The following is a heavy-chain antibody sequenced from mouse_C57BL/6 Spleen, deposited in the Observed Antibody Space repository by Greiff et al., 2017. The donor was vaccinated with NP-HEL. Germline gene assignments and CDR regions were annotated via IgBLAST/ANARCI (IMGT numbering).Heavy chain of an antibody. J-gene: IGHJ4*01. CDR1: GYTFTSYW. D-gene: IGHD3-3*01. Sequence: QVQLQQPGAELVRPGSSVKLSCKASGYTFTSYWMDWVKQRPGQGLEWIGNIYPSDSETHYNQKFKDKATLTVDKSSSTAYMQRSSLTSEDSAVYYCARAGPFYAMDCWGQGTSVTVSS. CDR2: IYPSDSET. CDR3: ARAGPFYAMDC. V-gene: IGHV1-61*01.